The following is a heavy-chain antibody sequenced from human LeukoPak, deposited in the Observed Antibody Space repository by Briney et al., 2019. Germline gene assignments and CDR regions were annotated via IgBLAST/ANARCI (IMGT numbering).Heavy chain of an antibody. V-gene: IGHV1-69*05. D-gene: IGHD2-15*01. CDR1: GGTFSSHT. Sequence: SVKVSCKASGGTFSSHTVTWVRQAPGQGLRWMGGIIPTFGAPNYAQEFQGRLSIATDESTNTAYMELTALTSEDTAVYFCGAAYCKPGSCLCYFDYWGQGTLVTVSS. CDR2: IIPTFGAP. J-gene: IGHJ4*02. CDR3: GAAYCKPGSCLCYFDY.